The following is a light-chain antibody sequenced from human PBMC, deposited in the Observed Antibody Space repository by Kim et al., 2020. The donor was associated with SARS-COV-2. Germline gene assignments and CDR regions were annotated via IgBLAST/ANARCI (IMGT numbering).Light chain of an antibody. V-gene: IGKV3-20*01. J-gene: IGKJ2*01. Sequence: LSSGERATLSCRASQYVSGSSLAWYQQRPGQAPRLLIYDASSRATGIPDRFSGSGSGTDFTLTISSLEPEDFALYYCQQYDSSPHTFGQGTKLEI. CDR1: QYVSGSS. CDR2: DAS. CDR3: QQYDSSPHT.